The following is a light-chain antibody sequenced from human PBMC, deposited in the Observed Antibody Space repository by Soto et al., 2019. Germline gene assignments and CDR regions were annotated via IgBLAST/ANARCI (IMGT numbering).Light chain of an antibody. CDR1: SSNIGAGHV. CDR2: GSS. CDR3: QSYDNTLSASV. J-gene: IGLJ2*01. Sequence: QDVVTQPPSVSGAPGQRVTISCTGSSSNIGAGHVVHWYQQFPGRAPNLLIYGSSNRPSGVPDRFSGSKSGTSASLAITGLQAEDEADYYCQSYDNTLSASVFGGGTKVTVL. V-gene: IGLV1-40*01.